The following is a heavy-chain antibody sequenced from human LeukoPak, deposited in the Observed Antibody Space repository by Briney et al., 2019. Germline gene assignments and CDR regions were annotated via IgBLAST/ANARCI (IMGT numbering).Heavy chain of an antibody. CDR3: AREGVANWFDP. D-gene: IGHD3-3*01. CDR1: GFTFSSYE. J-gene: IGHJ5*02. CDR2: ISSSGSTI. V-gene: IGHV3-48*03. Sequence: GGSLRLSCAASGFTFSSYEMNWVRQAPGQGLEWVSYISSSGSTIYYADSVKGRFTISRDNAKNSLYLQMNSLRAEDTAVYYCAREGVANWFDPWGQGTLVTVSS.